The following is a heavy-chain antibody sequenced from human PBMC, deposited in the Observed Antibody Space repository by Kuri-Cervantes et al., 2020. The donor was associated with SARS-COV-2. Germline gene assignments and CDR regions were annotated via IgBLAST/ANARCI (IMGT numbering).Heavy chain of an antibody. V-gene: IGHV1-18*01. D-gene: IGHD3-22*01. Sequence: GGSLRLSCKASGYTFTSYAMNWVRQAPGQGLEWMGWISAYNGNTNYAQKLQGRVTMTTDTSTSTAYMELRSLRSDDTAVYYCARDRSRDSSGYHHLPGYWGQGTLVTVSS. CDR3: ARDRSRDSSGYHHLPGY. CDR2: ISAYNGNT. CDR1: GYTFTSYA. J-gene: IGHJ4*02.